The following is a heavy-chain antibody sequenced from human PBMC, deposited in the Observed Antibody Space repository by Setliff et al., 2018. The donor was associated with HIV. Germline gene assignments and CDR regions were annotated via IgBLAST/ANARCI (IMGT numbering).Heavy chain of an antibody. CDR3: ARQLSNSFDY. CDR1: GYTLTDYF. V-gene: IGHV1-2*02. CDR2: ISPDNANT. D-gene: IGHD1-1*01. J-gene: IGHJ4*02. Sequence: SVTVSCQSSGYTLTDYFMHWVRQAPGQGLEWVGWISPDNANTRISQRFRGSVTMTRDRSINTAYMEFSGLTSDDTAVYYCARQLSNSFDYWGQGTLVTVSS.